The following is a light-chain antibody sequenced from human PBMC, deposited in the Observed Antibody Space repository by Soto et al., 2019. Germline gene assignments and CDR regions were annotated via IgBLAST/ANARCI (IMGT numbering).Light chain of an antibody. J-gene: IGLJ2*01. CDR2: EVT. CDR3: YSYTTTNTWL. CDR1: SNDDGAHNY. V-gene: IGLV2-14*01. Sequence: QSALTQPASMSGSPGQSITISCAGTSNDDGAHNYVSWYQHHPGQAPKLMIYEVTNRPSGVSPRFSGSKSGNTASLIISGIQAEDEAHYYCYSYTTTNTWLFGGGTKVTVL.